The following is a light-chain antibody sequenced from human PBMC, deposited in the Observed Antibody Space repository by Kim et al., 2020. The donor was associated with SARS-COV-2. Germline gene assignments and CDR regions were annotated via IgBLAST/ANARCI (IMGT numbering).Light chain of an antibody. V-gene: IGLV6-57*03. CDR3: QSYDSSNPHVV. J-gene: IGLJ2*01. CDR1: RGSIASNY. CDR2: EDN. Sequence: TVTISCTRSRGSIASNYVQWYQQRPGSAPTTVIYEDNQRPSGVPDRFSGSIDSSSNSASLTISGLKTEDEADYYCQSYDSSNPHVVFGGGTQLTVL.